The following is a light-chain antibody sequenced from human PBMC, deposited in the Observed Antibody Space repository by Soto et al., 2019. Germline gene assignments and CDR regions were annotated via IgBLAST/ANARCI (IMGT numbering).Light chain of an antibody. J-gene: IGKJ4*01. Sequence: EIVLTQSPGTLSLSPGERATLSCRASQSVSSYYLAWYQQKPVQAPRLLIYGASSRATGIPDRFSGSGSGTDFTLTISSLEPEDFAVYYCQHRSNWPLTFGGGTKV. CDR2: GAS. CDR1: QSVSSYY. CDR3: QHRSNWPLT. V-gene: IGKV3D-20*02.